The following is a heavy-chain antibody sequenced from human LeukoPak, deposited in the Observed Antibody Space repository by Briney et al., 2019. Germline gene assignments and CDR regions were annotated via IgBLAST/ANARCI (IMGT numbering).Heavy chain of an antibody. CDR1: GGTFSSYA. D-gene: IGHD3-10*01. CDR2: IIPIFGTA. Sequence: SVKVSCKASGGTFSSYAISWVRQAPGQGLEWMGGIIPIFGTANYAQKFQGRVTITADESTSTAYMELSSLRSEDTAVYYCARVGLYYYYGMDVWGQGTTVTVSS. J-gene: IGHJ6*02. V-gene: IGHV1-69*01. CDR3: ARVGLYYYYGMDV.